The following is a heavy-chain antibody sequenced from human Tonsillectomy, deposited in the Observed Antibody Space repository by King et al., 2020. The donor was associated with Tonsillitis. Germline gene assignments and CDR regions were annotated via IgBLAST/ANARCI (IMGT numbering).Heavy chain of an antibody. Sequence: VQLVESGGGLVLPGGSLRLSCAGSGFTISNYAMHWVRQAPGKGLEWVSVISDGGTSTYYADSVKGRFAISRDKSNNTLYLQMTSLSADDTAVYYCARDGARPWRDPRWVDYWGQGTLVTVSS. CDR2: ISDGGTST. CDR3: ARDGARPWRDPRWVDY. V-gene: IGHV3-23*04. D-gene: IGHD1-26*01. CDR1: GFTISNYA. J-gene: IGHJ4*02.